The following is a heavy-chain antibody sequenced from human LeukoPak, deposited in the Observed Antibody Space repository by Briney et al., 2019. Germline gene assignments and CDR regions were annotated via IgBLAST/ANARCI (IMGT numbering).Heavy chain of an antibody. CDR3: ARVTTYARAFDI. CDR1: GGSISSDY. V-gene: IGHV4-59*01. J-gene: IGHJ3*02. Sequence: PSQTLSLTCTVSGGSISSDYWSWIRQPPGKGLEWIGYIYYSGSTNYNPSLKSRVTISVDTSKNQFSLKLSSVTAADTAVYYCARVTTYARAFDIWGQGTMVTVSS. CDR2: IYYSGST. D-gene: IGHD1-14*01.